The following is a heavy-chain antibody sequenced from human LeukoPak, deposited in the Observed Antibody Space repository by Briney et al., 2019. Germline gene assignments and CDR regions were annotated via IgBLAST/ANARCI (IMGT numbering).Heavy chain of an antibody. CDR2: INPSGGST. D-gene: IGHD2-2*01. Sequence: APVKVSCKASGYTFTSYYMHWVRQAPGQGLEWMGIINPSGGSTSYAQKFQGRVTMTRDMSTSTVYMELSSLRSEDTAVYYCARAQHCSSTSCHNWFDPWGQGTLVTVSS. J-gene: IGHJ5*02. V-gene: IGHV1-46*01. CDR3: ARAQHCSSTSCHNWFDP. CDR1: GYTFTSYY.